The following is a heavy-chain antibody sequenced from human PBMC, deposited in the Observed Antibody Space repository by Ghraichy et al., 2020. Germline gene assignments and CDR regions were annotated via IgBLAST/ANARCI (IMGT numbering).Heavy chain of an antibody. CDR1: GGSISSSSYY. CDR3: ARHSYGEDIVVVVAAAPLQGYYFDY. D-gene: IGHD2-15*01. J-gene: IGHJ4*02. V-gene: IGHV4-39*01. Sequence: SETLSLTCTVSGGSISSSSYYWGWIRQPPGKGLEWIGSIYYSGSTYYNPSLKSRVTISVDTSKNQFSLKLSSVTAADTAVYYCARHSYGEDIVVVVAAAPLQGYYFDYWGQGTLVTVSS. CDR2: IYYSGST.